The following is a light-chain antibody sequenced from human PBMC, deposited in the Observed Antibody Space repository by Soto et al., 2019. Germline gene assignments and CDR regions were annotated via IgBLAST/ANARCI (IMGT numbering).Light chain of an antibody. CDR3: QQRSNWPPT. J-gene: IGKJ5*01. Sequence: EIVLTQSPAALSLSPGERATLSCRASQSVSSYLAWYQQKPGQAPRLLIYDASNRATGIPARFSGSGSGTDFTLTISSLEPEDFAVYYCQQRSNWPPTVGQGTQLEIK. CDR1: QSVSSY. V-gene: IGKV3-11*01. CDR2: DAS.